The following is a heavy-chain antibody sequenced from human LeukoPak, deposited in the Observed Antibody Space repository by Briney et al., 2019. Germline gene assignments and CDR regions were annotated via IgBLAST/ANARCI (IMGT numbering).Heavy chain of an antibody. CDR1: GGSISSSSYY. CDR3: ARLSSIAPDFDY. J-gene: IGHJ4*02. Sequence: SETLSLTCTVSGGSISSSSYYWGWIRQPPGKGLVWIGSIYYSGSTYYNPSLKSRVTISVDTSKNQFSLKLSSVTAANTAVYYCARLSSIAPDFDYWGQGTLVTVSS. CDR2: IYYSGST. V-gene: IGHV4-39*01. D-gene: IGHD6-6*01.